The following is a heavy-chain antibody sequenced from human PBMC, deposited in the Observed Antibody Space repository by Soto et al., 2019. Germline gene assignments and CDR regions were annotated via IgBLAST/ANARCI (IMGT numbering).Heavy chain of an antibody. CDR2: IIPIFGTA. Sequence: SVKVSCKSSVGTFSSYAIICVRQAPGQGLEWMGGIIPIFGTANYAQKFQGRVTITADKSTSTAYMELSSLRSEDTAVYYCARDRPPPYSSSWPYYYYYGMDVWGQGTTVTVSS. V-gene: IGHV1-69*06. CDR3: ARDRPPPYSSSWPYYYYYGMDV. CDR1: VGTFSSYA. J-gene: IGHJ6*02. D-gene: IGHD6-13*01.